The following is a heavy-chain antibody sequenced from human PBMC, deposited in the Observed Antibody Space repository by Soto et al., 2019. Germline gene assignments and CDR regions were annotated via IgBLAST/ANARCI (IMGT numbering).Heavy chain of an antibody. V-gene: IGHV1-24*01. D-gene: IGHD3-10*02. CDR1: GYTLTELS. Sequence: QVQLVQSGAEVKKPGASVKVSCKVSGYTLTELSMHWVRQAPGKGLEWMGGFDPEDGETIYAQKFQGRVTMTEDTSTDTAYMELSSLRSEDTAVYYCATAIGLGSGTLGQFATWGQGTLVTVSS. J-gene: IGHJ5*02. CDR3: ATAIGLGSGTLGQFAT. CDR2: FDPEDGET.